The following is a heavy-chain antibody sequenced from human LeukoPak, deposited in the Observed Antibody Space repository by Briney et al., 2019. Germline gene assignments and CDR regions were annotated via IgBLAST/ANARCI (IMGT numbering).Heavy chain of an antibody. J-gene: IGHJ4*02. Sequence: SETLSLTCTVSGGSISSSSYYWGWIRQPPGKGLEWIGSIYYSGSTYYNPSLKSRVTISVDTSKNQFSLKLSSVTAADTAVYYCAGDRTNRYSGYEGGLNRWGQRTLVTVSS. CDR3: AGDRTNRYSGYEGGLNR. CDR1: GGSISSSSYY. V-gene: IGHV4-39*01. CDR2: IYYSGST. D-gene: IGHD5-12*01.